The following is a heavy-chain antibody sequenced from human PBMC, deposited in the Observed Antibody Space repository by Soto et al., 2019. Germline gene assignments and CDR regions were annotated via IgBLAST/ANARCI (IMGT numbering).Heavy chain of an antibody. J-gene: IGHJ5*02. V-gene: IGHV1-2*02. Sequence: QVQLVQSGAEVKKPGASVKVSCKASGYTFTGYYMHWVRQAPGQGLEWMGWINPNSGGTNYAQKFQGRVTMTRDTYISTAYMELSRLRSDDTAVYYCERDSTGRGNWFDPWGQGTLVTVSS. CDR3: ERDSTGRGNWFDP. D-gene: IGHD2-2*01. CDR1: GYTFTGYY. CDR2: INPNSGGT.